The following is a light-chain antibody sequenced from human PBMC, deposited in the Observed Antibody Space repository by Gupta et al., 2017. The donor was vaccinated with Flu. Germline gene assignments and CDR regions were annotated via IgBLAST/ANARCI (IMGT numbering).Light chain of an antibody. CDR1: QSISSSY. Sequence: EIVLTQSPGTLALSPGERATLSCRASQSISSSYLAWYQQKPGQAPRLLLYGASSRATGIPDRFSGGGFXTDXPLTISXREQEDFAVYYCQQDASSLSYIFGXGTKLEIK. CDR2: GAS. V-gene: IGKV3-20*01. CDR3: QQDASSLSYI. J-gene: IGKJ2*01.